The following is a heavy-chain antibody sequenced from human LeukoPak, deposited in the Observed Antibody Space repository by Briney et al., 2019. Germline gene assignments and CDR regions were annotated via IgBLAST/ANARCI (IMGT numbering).Heavy chain of an antibody. CDR3: ARGRLLSVYGYGYVFDY. V-gene: IGHV4-34*01. CDR2: INHSGST. D-gene: IGHD5-18*01. CDR1: GGSFSGYY. Sequence: SETLSLTCAVYGGSFSGYYLSWIRQPPGKGLEWIGEINHSGSTNYNPSLKSRVTISVDTSKNQFSLKLSSVTAADTAVYYCARGRLLSVYGYGYVFDYWGQGTLVTVSS. J-gene: IGHJ4*02.